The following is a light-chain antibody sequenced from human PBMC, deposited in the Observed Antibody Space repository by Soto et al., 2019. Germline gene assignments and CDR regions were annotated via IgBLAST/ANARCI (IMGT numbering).Light chain of an antibody. CDR1: TSNIAKNH. CDR3: GAWDDSLSFYV. V-gene: IGLV1-51*01. Sequence: QSALTQPPSVSAAPGQQVSISCSGSTSNIAKNHVSWYQRLPGTAPKLLFYDNDKRPSGIPDRFSASKSATSSTLGITGLQTGDEADYLCGAWDDSLSFYVFGTGTKLTVL. CDR2: DND. J-gene: IGLJ1*01.